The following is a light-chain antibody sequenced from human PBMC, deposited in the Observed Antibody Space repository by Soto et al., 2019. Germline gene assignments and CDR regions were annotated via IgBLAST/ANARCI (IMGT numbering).Light chain of an antibody. CDR2: GNS. CDR3: QSYDSSLSSYV. V-gene: IGLV1-40*01. J-gene: IGLJ1*01. Sequence: QSVLTQPPSVYGAPGQRVTISCPGSSSKIGAGYDVHWYQQLPGTAPKLLIYGNSNRPSGVPDRFSGSKSGTSASLAITGLQAEDEADYYCQSYDSSLSSYVFGTGTKVTVL. CDR1: SSKIGAGYD.